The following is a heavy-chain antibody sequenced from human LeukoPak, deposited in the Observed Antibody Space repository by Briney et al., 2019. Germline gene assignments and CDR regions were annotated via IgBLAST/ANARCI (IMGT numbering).Heavy chain of an antibody. J-gene: IGHJ4*02. CDR3: ARAHFEMDSYGTDY. Sequence: GASVKVSCKASGYTFTSYDINWVRQATGQGLEWMGWMNPNSGSTGYAQKFQGRVTMTRNTSISTAYMELSSLRSEDTAVYYCARAHFEMDSYGTDYWGQGTLVTVSS. D-gene: IGHD5-18*01. V-gene: IGHV1-8*01. CDR2: MNPNSGST. CDR1: GYTFTSYD.